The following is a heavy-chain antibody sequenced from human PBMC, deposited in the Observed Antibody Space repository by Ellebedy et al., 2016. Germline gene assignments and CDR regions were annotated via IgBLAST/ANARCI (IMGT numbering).Heavy chain of an antibody. D-gene: IGHD2-21*02. J-gene: IGHJ4*02. V-gene: IGHV4-61*01. CDR2: IHDGGTT. CDR1: GSSVSSAIYY. CDR3: ARSYCAGDCSFEY. Sequence: SETLSLXCNVSGSSVSSAIYYWSWIRQSPRKGLEWIAYIHDGGTTNFNPSLKSRVTISVDTSKNQFSLRLNSVTAADTAVYYCARSYCAGDCSFEYWGQGSLVTVSS.